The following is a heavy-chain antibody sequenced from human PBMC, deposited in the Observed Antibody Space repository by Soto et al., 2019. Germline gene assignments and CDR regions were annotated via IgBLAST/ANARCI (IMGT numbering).Heavy chain of an antibody. CDR3: AKDRGRGSPVSGGMDV. CDR2: ISRSSNHI. CDR1: GFSFSNYT. V-gene: IGHV3-21*01. Sequence: GGSLRLSCAASGFSFSNYTMNWVRQAPGKGLEWVSVISRSSNHIYYADSMKGRFTISRDNAKNSLYLQMNSLRSEDTAVYYCAKDRGRGSPVSGGMDVWGQGTTVTVSS. D-gene: IGHD3-10*01. J-gene: IGHJ6*02.